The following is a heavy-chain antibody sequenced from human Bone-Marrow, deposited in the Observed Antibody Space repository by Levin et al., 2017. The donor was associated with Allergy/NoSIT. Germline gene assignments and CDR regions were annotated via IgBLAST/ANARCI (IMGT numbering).Heavy chain of an antibody. D-gene: IGHD4-17*01. CDR1: GYSFTSYW. V-gene: IGHV5-10-1*01. CDR2: IDPSDSYT. Sequence: GGSLRLSCKGSGYSFTSYWISWVRQMPGKGLEWMGRIDPSDSYTNYSPSFQGHVTISADKSISTAYLQWSSLKASDTAMYYCARHEVTTGLIDYWGQGTLVTVSS. CDR3: ARHEVTTGLIDY. J-gene: IGHJ4*02.